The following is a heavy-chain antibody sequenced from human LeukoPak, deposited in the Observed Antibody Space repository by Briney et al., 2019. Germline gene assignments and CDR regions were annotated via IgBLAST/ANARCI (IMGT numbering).Heavy chain of an antibody. CDR1: GLTFSSYG. V-gene: IGHV3-33*06. D-gene: IGHD3-9*01. CDR2: IWYDGSNK. J-gene: IGHJ4*02. Sequence: GGSLRLSCAASGLTFSSYGMDWVRQAPGKWLEWVAVIWYDGSNKYYADSVKGRFTISRDNSKYTLYLQMNSLRAEDTAVYYCAKDSAAYYDILTGYSGANDYWGQGTLVTVSS. CDR3: AKDSAAYYDILTGYSGANDY.